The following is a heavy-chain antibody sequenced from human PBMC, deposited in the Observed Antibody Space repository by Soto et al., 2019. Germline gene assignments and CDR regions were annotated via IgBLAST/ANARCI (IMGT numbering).Heavy chain of an antibody. CDR1: GYTFTSYV. CDR2: ISAYNGNT. CDR3: ARSREMYYYDSSGYYAH. D-gene: IGHD3-22*01. V-gene: IGHV1-18*01. J-gene: IGHJ4*02. Sequence: ASVKVSCKASGYTFTSYVISWVRQAPGQGLEWMGWISAYNGNTNYAQKLQGRVTMTTDTSTSTAYMELRSLRSDDTAVYYCARSREMYYYDSSGYYAHWGQGTLVTVSS.